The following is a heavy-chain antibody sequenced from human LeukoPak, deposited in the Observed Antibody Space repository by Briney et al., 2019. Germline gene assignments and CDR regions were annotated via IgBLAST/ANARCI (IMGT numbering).Heavy chain of an antibody. D-gene: IGHD1-1*01. J-gene: IGHJ4*02. V-gene: IGHV3-7*01. CDR3: AIWTSGNY. CDR2: MDPTGSQK. CDR1: GFSFNTAW. Sequence: PGGSLRLSCAASGFSFNTAWMNWVRQAPGKGLEWVANMDPTGSQKRYVDSVKGRFTISKDNPGASLYLDMHSLRAEDTAIYYCAIWTSGNYWGQGTLVTVSS.